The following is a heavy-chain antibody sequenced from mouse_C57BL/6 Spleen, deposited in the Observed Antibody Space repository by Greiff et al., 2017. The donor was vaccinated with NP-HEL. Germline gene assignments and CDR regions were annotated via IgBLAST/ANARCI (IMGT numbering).Heavy chain of an antibody. J-gene: IGHJ4*01. V-gene: IGHV14-1*01. D-gene: IGHD1-1*01. CDR1: GFNIKDYY. Sequence: DVKLQESGAELVRPGASVKLSCTASGFNIKDYYMHWVKQRPEQGLEWIGRIDPEDGDTEYAPKFQGKATMTADTSSNTAYLQLSSLTSEDTAVYYCTPHYYGSSYAMDYWGQGTSVTVSS. CDR3: TPHYYGSSYAMDY. CDR2: IDPEDGDT.